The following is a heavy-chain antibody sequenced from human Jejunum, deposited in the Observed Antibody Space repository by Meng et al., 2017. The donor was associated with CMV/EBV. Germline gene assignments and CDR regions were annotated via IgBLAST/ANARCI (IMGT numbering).Heavy chain of an antibody. V-gene: IGHV3-30*02. CDR1: FSNYG. CDR3: AKDHDFVTGKDYHYATDV. Sequence: FSNYGMHWVRQAPGKGLEWVSFMRYDGTTTYYADSVKGRFTISRDNSKNTLYLQMNSLRPEDTAVYYCAKDHDFVTGKDYHYATDVWGQGTTVPSP. CDR2: MRYDGTTT. J-gene: IGHJ6*02. D-gene: IGHD2-21*02.